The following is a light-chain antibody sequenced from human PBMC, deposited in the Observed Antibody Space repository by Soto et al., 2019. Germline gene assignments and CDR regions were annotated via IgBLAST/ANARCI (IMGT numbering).Light chain of an antibody. CDR3: NSYTTSSARV. CDR2: EVS. J-gene: IGLJ1*01. CDR1: SSDVGASNY. V-gene: IGLV2-14*01. Sequence: QSALTQPASVSGSPGQSITISCTGTSSDVGASNYVSWYQQHPGKVPKLIIYEVSNRPSGVSDRFSGSKSGNTAPLTISGLQAEDEGDYYCNSYTTSSARVFGTGTKLTVL.